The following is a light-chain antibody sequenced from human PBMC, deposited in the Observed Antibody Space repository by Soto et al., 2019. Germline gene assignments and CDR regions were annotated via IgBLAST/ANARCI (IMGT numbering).Light chain of an antibody. J-gene: IGKJ5*01. CDR3: QQFNSYPIT. Sequence: AIQLTLSPSSLSASVGDRVTITCRASQGISSDLAWYQQKPGKAPKLLIYDASSLKSGVPSRFSGSGSGTDFTLTISSLQPEDLATYYCQQFNSYPITFGQGTRLEIK. CDR2: DAS. CDR1: QGISSD. V-gene: IGKV1-13*02.